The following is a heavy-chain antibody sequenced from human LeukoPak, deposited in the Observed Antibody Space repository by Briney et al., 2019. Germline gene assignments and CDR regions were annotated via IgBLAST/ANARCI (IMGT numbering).Heavy chain of an antibody. CDR1: GGTFSSYC. V-gene: IGHV1-69*01. D-gene: IGHD5-24*01. CDR2: IIPIFGSA. J-gene: IGHJ4*02. Sequence: SVRVSCAASGGTFSSYCLSWVRQAPGQGLEWMGGIIPIFGSAIYAQKFQGRITITADDSTSTTYMELSSLRPDDTAVYYCATVEMTSIFPPTYYCDYWGQGTLVTVSS. CDR3: ATVEMTSIFPPTYYCDY.